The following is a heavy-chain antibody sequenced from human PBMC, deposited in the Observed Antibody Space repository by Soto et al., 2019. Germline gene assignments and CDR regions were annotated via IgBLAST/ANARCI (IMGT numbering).Heavy chain of an antibody. Sequence: EVQLVESGGGFVQPGGSLRLSCAASGFTFDSYWMTWARQAPGKGLEWVAHIKQDGGQTYYVDSVKGRFTISRDNAKTSLYLQMNSLRAEDTSVYFCARGGNGYENWPPYYYYGMDVWGQGTTVTVSS. V-gene: IGHV3-7*01. J-gene: IGHJ6*02. CDR3: ARGGNGYENWPPYYYYGMDV. CDR2: IKQDGGQT. CDR1: GFTFDSYW. D-gene: IGHD5-12*01.